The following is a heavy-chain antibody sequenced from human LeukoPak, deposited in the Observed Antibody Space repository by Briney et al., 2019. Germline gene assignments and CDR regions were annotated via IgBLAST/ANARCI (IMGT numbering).Heavy chain of an antibody. J-gene: IGHJ6*03. V-gene: IGHV1-46*01. CDR3: ARAPWSGSYTYYYYYYMDV. CDR2: INPSGGST. Sequence: ASVKVSCKASGYTFTSYYMHWVRQAPGQGLEWMGIINPSGGSTSYAQKFQGRVTMTRDMSTSTVYMELSSLRSEDTAVYYCARAPWSGSYTYYYYYYMDVWGKGTTVTVSS. D-gene: IGHD1-26*01. CDR1: GYTFTSYY.